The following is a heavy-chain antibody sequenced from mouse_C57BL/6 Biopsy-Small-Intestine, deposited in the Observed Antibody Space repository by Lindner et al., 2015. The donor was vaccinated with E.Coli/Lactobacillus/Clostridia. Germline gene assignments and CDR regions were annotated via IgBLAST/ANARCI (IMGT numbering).Heavy chain of an antibody. D-gene: IGHD2-5*01. J-gene: IGHJ3*01. CDR2: INTNTGNP. CDR1: GYTFTTYA. V-gene: IGHV9-3*02. Sequence: VKVSCKASGYTFTTYAMNWVRQAPGQGLEWMGWINTNTGNPTYAQGFTGRFVFSLDTSVSTSYLQISNLRAEDTAVYYCAKARVTGQRDLFDLWGQGTMVTVSS. CDR3: AKARVTGQRDLFDL.